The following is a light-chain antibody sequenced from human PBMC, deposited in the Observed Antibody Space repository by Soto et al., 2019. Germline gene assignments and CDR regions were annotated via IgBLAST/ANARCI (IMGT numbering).Light chain of an antibody. J-gene: IGKJ1*01. CDR2: DAS. Sequence: DIQMTQSPSSLSASVGDRVTITCQASQDISNYLNWYQQKPGKAPKLLIYDASNLETGVPSRFSGSGSGTDFTFTISSLQPEDIATYYCQQYNYSPWTYGQGTKVEIK. CDR3: QQYNYSPWT. CDR1: QDISNY. V-gene: IGKV1-33*01.